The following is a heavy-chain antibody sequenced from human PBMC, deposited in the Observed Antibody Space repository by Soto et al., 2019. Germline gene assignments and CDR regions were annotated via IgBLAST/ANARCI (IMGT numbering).Heavy chain of an antibody. V-gene: IGHV4-38-2*02. CDR1: SYSISSGFF. J-gene: IGHJ5*02. D-gene: IGHD2-8*01. CDR3: ARDTNSLDL. CDR2: IYHTGDT. Sequence: SETLSLICVVSSYSISSGFFWAWIRQPPGKGLEWVGSIYHTGDTHYNPSLRSQVSMSVDTSKNHFSLRLTYLTAADTAVYFCARDTNSLDLWGQGILVTVS.